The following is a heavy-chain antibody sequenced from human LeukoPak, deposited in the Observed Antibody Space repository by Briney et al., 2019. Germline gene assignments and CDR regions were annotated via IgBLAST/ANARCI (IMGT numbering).Heavy chain of an antibody. D-gene: IGHD1-7*01. J-gene: IGHJ6*02. CDR3: ARVGGLGITGTTWHYYYGMDV. CDR2: INHSGSS. CDR1: GGSFSGYY. Sequence: SETLSLTCAVYGGSFSGYYWSWIRQPPGKGLEWIGEINHSGSSNYNPPLKSRVTISVDTSKNQFSLKLSSVTAADTAVYYCARVGGLGITGTTWHYYYGMDVWGQGTTVTVSS. V-gene: IGHV4-34*01.